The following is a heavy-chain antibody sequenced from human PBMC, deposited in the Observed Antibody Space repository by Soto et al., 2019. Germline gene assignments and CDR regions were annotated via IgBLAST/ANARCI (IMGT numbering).Heavy chain of an antibody. J-gene: IGHJ5*02. CDR3: AMDGLADIVTYAPTNGFDP. V-gene: IGHV1-46*01. Sequence: GASVKVSCKASGYTFTSYYMHWVRQAPGQGLEWMGIINPSGGSTSYAQKFQGRVTMTRDTSTSTVYMELSSLRSEDTAVYYCAMDGLADIVTYAPTNGFDPWGQGTLVTVSS. D-gene: IGHD2-15*01. CDR2: INPSGGST. CDR1: GYTFTSYY.